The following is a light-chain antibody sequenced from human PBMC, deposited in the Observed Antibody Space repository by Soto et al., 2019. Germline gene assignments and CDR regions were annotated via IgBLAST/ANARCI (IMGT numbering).Light chain of an antibody. CDR2: GAS. CDR1: QSVTRN. J-gene: IGKJ4*01. Sequence: EIVMTQSPASLSVSPGERATLSCRASQSVTRNLAWYQQKPGQAPRLLIYGASARASGTPAWFSGSGSGTEFTLTISSLQSEDFAVYYCQQYDNWPPLTFGGGTRVEIK. V-gene: IGKV3-15*01. CDR3: QQYDNWPPLT.